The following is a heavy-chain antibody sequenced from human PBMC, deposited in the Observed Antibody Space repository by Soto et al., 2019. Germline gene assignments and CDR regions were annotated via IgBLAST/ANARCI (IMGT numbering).Heavy chain of an antibody. V-gene: IGHV4-30-4*01. D-gene: IGHD1-20*01. CDR3: ATSQKGYNWNYFDH. Sequence: SETLSLTCTVSGGSISSGDYYWSWIRQPPGKGLECIGYTYYSGFTSYNPSLESRVSVSVDTSKSQFSLKLSAVTAADTAVYYCATSQKGYNWNYFDHWGQGALVTVSS. J-gene: IGHJ4*02. CDR1: GGSISSGDYY. CDR2: TYYSGFT.